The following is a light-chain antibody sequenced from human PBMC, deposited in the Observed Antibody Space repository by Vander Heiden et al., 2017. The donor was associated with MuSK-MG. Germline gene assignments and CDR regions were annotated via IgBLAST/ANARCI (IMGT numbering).Light chain of an antibody. V-gene: IGKV1-33*01. CDR3: QQDDNLPIT. CDR1: QDISNY. J-gene: IGKJ5*01. Sequence: DLQMTHSPSSLSASVGDRVTITCQASQDISNYLNWYQQKPGKAPKLLIYDASNLETGVPSRFSGSGSGTDFTFTISSLQPEDIATYYCQQDDNLPITFGQGTRLEIK. CDR2: DAS.